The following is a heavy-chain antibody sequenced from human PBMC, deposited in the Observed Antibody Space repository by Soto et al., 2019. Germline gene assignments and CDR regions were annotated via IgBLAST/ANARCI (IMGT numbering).Heavy chain of an antibody. Sequence: ASVKVSCKASGYTFTSYDINWVRQATGQGLEWMGWMNPNSGNTGYAQKFQGRVTMTRNTSISTAYMELSRLRSDDTAVYYCAREHYDILTGYSHRNWFDPWGQGTLVTVSS. CDR2: MNPNSGNT. V-gene: IGHV1-8*01. CDR1: GYTFTSYD. CDR3: AREHYDILTGYSHRNWFDP. J-gene: IGHJ5*02. D-gene: IGHD3-9*01.